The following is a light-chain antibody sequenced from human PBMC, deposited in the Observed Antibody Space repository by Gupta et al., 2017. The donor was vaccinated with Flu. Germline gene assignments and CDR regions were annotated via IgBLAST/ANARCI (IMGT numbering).Light chain of an antibody. CDR2: AAS. CDR3: QQYNLWPPIT. V-gene: IGKV3-15*01. Sequence: EIVMTQSPATLSVSPGERATLSCRASESVKSHLAWYQQKPGQAPRLLIHAASTRATGIPARFSGSGSGTEFTLTIDSLQSEDFGLYYCQQYNLWPPITFGQGTRLEIK. CDR1: ESVKSH. J-gene: IGKJ5*01.